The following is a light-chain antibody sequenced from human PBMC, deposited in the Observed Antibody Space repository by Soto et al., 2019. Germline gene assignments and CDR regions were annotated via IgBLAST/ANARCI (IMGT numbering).Light chain of an antibody. Sequence: TQSPSSLSASVGDRVTFTCRASQSISNYLIWYQQKPGQAPRLLIYDVSNRATGIPARFSGSGSGTDFTLTISSLEPEDFAVYYCQQRSNWPRTFGQGTKVDIK. CDR3: QQRSNWPRT. CDR2: DVS. V-gene: IGKV3-11*01. J-gene: IGKJ1*01. CDR1: QSISNY.